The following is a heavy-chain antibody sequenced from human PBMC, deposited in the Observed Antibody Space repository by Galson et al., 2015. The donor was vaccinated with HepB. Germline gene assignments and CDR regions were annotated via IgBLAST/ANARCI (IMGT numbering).Heavy chain of an antibody. CDR3: ARGGYCSSTSCFSYWYFDL. CDR2: IWYDGSNK. V-gene: IGHV3-33*01. J-gene: IGHJ2*01. CDR1: GFTFSSYG. Sequence: SLRLSCAASGFTFSSYGMHWVRQAPGKGLEWVAVIWYDGSNKYYADSVKGRFTISRDNSKNTLYLQMNSLRAEDTAVYYCARGGYCSSTSCFSYWYFDLWGRGTLVTVSS. D-gene: IGHD2-2*01.